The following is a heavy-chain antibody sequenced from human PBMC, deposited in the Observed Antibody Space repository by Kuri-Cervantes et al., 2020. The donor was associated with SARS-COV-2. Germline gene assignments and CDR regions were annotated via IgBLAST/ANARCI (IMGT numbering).Heavy chain of an antibody. J-gene: IGHJ4*02. CDR3: ARDLAFGDLPGGY. CDR2: IWYDGSNK. CDR1: GFTFSSYW. V-gene: IGHV3-33*08. D-gene: IGHD3-10*01. Sequence: GESLKISCAASGFTFSSYWMSWVRQAPGKGLEWVAVIWYDGSNKYYADSVKGRFTISRDNSKNTLYLQMNSLRAEDTAVYYCARDLAFGDLPGGYWGQGTLVTVSS.